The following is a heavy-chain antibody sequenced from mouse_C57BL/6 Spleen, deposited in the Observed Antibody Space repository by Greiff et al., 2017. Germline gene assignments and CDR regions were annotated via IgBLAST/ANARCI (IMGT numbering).Heavy chain of an antibody. D-gene: IGHD2-2*01. V-gene: IGHV2-5*01. CDR1: GFSLTSYG. CDR2: IWRGGST. CDR3: AKGIYYGYDGYAMDY. Sequence: VQRVESGPGLVQPSQSLSITCTVSGFSLTSYGVHWVRQSPGKGLEWLGVIWRGGSTDYNAAFMSRLSITKDNSKSQVFFKMNSLQADDTAIYYCAKGIYYGYDGYAMDYWGQGTSVTVSS. J-gene: IGHJ4*01.